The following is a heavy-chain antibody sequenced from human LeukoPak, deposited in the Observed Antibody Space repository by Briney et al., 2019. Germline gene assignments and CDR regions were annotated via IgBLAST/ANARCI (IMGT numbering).Heavy chain of an antibody. Sequence: PSETLSLTCAVYGGSFSGYYWSWIRQPPGKGLEWIGEINHSGSTNYNPSLKSRVTISVDTSKNQSSLKLSSVTAADTAVYYCARAHSNYDYVWGSYRQVQFDYWGQGTLVTVSS. V-gene: IGHV4-34*01. CDR1: GGSFSGYY. J-gene: IGHJ4*02. CDR3: ARAHSNYDYVWGSYRQVQFDY. D-gene: IGHD3-16*02. CDR2: INHSGST.